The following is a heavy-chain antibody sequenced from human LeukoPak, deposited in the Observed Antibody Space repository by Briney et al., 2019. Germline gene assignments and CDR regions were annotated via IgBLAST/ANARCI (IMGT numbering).Heavy chain of an antibody. CDR3: AKSRGLGYCSGGSCYLDY. D-gene: IGHD2-15*01. J-gene: IGHJ4*02. CDR2: IRYDGSNK. V-gene: IGHV3-30*02. Sequence: SCKASGYTFTSYGMHWVRQAPGKGLEWVAFIRYDGSNKYYADSVKGRFTISRDNSKNTLYLQMNSLRAEDTAVYYCAKSRGLGYCSGGSCYLDYWGQGTLVTVSS. CDR1: GYTFTSYG.